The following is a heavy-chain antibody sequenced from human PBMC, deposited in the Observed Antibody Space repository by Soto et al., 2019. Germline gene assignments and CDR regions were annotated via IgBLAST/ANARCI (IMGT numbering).Heavy chain of an antibody. CDR1: GLTFSSYA. D-gene: IGHD6-19*01. CDR3: AKASSDLYSSGWYNDY. Sequence: GGPLRLSCAASGLTFSSYAMSWVHQAPGKGLESVSAISGSGGSTYYADSVKGRFTLSRDNSKNTLYLQMNSLRAADTAVYYCAKASSDLYSSGWYNDYWGQGTLVTVSS. J-gene: IGHJ4*02. V-gene: IGHV3-23*01. CDR2: ISGSGGST.